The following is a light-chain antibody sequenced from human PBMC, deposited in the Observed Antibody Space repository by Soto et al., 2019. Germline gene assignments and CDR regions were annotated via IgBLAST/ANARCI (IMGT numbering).Light chain of an antibody. CDR2: KAS. Sequence: DIQMTQSPSTLSASVGDRVTITCRASQSISSWLAWYQQKPGKAPKLLIYKASSLESGVPSRFSGSGSGTEFTLTISSLQPDDFAPYYCQQYNSYPWTLGQGTKVDI. V-gene: IGKV1-5*03. CDR1: QSISSW. J-gene: IGKJ1*01. CDR3: QQYNSYPWT.